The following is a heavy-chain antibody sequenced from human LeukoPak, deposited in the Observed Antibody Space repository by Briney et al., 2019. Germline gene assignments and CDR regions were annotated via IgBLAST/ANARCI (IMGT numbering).Heavy chain of an antibody. CDR3: ARGGDYVGYYFDY. D-gene: IGHD4-17*01. CDR1: GFTFSSYA. V-gene: IGHV3-21*01. J-gene: IGHJ4*02. CDR2: ISPTSTYI. Sequence: GGSLRLSCAASGFTFSSYAMSWVRQAPGKGLEWVSSISPTSTYIFYADSVKGRFTISRDNSKNTLYLQMNSLRAEDTAVYYCARGGDYVGYYFDYWGQGTLVTVSS.